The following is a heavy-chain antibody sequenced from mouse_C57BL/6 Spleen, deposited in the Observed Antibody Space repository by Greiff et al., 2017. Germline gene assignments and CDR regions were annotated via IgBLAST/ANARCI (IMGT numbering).Heavy chain of an antibody. J-gene: IGHJ2*01. Sequence: EVKLVESGAELVRPGASVKLSCTASGFNIKDSYMHWVKQRPEQGLEWIGRIDPEDGDTEYAPKFQGKDTMTADTSSNTAYLQLSSLTSEDTAVYYCTLTAQATYWGQGTTLTVSS. V-gene: IGHV14-1*01. CDR2: IDPEDGDT. CDR3: TLTAQATY. D-gene: IGHD3-2*02. CDR1: GFNIKDSY.